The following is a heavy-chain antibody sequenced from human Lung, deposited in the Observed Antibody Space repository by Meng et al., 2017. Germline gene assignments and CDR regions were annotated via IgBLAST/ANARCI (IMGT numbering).Heavy chain of an antibody. CDR2: IYYSGST. CDR1: GGSISSGGYY. V-gene: IGHV4-31*03. CDR3: AREPYYYGSGSYSSYWYFDL. D-gene: IGHD3-10*01. J-gene: IGHJ2*01. Sequence: VRLQGAGPGRGKPSQPLSLTCTVSGGSISSGGYYWSWIRQHPGKGLEWIGYIYYSGSTYYNPSLKSRVTISVDTSKNQFSLKLSSVTAADTAVYYCAREPYYYGSGSYSSYWYFDLWGRGTLVTVSS.